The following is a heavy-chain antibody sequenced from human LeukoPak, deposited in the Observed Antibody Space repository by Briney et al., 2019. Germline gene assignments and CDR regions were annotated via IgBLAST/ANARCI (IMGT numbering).Heavy chain of an antibody. CDR3: AREGFYGSGRGADFDY. CDR1: GFTFSNYF. V-gene: IGHV3-48*02. Sequence: PGGSLRLSCAASGFTFSNYFMNWVRQAPGKGLEWVSYISSSSNIIYYADSVKGRFIISRDNAKNSLSLQMNSLRDEDTAVYYCAREGFYGSGRGADFDYWGQGTLVTVSS. J-gene: IGHJ4*02. CDR2: ISSSSNII. D-gene: IGHD3-10*01.